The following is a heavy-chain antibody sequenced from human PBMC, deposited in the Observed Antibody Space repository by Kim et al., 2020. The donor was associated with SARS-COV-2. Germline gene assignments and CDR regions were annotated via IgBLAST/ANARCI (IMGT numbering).Heavy chain of an antibody. V-gene: IGHV3-23*03. J-gene: IGHJ6*02. CDR1: GFTFSSYA. CDR3: AKTISSGYLFGAHYYYGMDV. D-gene: IGHD3-22*01. Sequence: GGSLRLSCAASGFTFSSYAMSWVRQAPGKGLEWVSVIYSGGSSTYYADSVKGRFTISRDNSKNTLYLQMNSLRAEDTAVYYCAKTISSGYLFGAHYYYGMDVWGQGTTVTVSS. CDR2: IYSGGSST.